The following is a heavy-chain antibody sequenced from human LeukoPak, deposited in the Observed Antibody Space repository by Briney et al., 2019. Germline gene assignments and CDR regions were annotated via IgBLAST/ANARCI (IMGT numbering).Heavy chain of an antibody. CDR2: IYPGDSDT. D-gene: IGHD3-22*01. CDR3: ARTHDSSGYYYHY. CDR1: GYSFTSYW. Sequence: GESLKISCKGSGYSFTSYWIGWVRQMPGKGLEWMGIIYPGDSDTRYSPSLQGQVTISADKSISTAYLQWSSLKASDTAMYYCARTHDSSGYYYHYWGQGTLVTVSS. J-gene: IGHJ4*02. V-gene: IGHV5-51*01.